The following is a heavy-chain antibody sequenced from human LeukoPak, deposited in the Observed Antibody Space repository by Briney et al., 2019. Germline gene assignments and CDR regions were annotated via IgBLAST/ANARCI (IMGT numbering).Heavy chain of an antibody. Sequence: TGGSLRLSCAASGFTFSDYYMSWIRQAPGKGLEWVSYISSSGSTIYYADSVKGRFTISRDNAKNSLYLQMNSLRAEDTAVYYCARLYSYGSGTFDIWGQGTMVTDSS. CDR2: ISSSGSTI. CDR3: ARLYSYGSGTFDI. D-gene: IGHD3-10*01. CDR1: GFTFSDYY. V-gene: IGHV3-11*04. J-gene: IGHJ3*02.